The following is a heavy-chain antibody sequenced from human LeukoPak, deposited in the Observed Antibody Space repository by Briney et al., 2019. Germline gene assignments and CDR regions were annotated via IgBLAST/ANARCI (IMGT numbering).Heavy chain of an antibody. CDR2: INSDGSNT. V-gene: IGHV3-74*01. Sequence: GGSLRLSCAASGFTFSSYWMHWVRQAPGKGLVWVSNINSDGSNTNYADSVKGRFTISRDNSKKALFLQMNSLRAEDTAVYYCARATDYGGYLTDAFDVWGQGTMVTVSS. J-gene: IGHJ3*01. D-gene: IGHD4-23*01. CDR1: GFTFSSYW. CDR3: ARATDYGGYLTDAFDV.